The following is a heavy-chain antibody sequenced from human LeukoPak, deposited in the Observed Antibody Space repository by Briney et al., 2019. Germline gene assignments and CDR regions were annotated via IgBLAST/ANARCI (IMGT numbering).Heavy chain of an antibody. J-gene: IGHJ4*02. D-gene: IGHD1-26*01. Sequence: GGSLRLSCAASGFTFSSYSMNWVRQAPGKGLEWVSYISSSSSTIYYADSVKGRFTISRDNAKNSLYLQMNSLRAEDTAVHYCARDYRGSYGGLDYWGQGTLVTVSS. CDR3: ARDYRGSYGGLDY. CDR2: ISSSSSTI. V-gene: IGHV3-48*01. CDR1: GFTFSSYS.